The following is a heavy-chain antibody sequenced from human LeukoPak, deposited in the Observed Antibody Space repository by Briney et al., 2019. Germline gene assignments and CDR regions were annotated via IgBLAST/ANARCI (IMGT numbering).Heavy chain of an antibody. D-gene: IGHD1-1*01. J-gene: IGHJ3*02. Sequence: PSETLSLTCAVYGGSFSGYYWGWVRQPPGKGLEWIGEMLHSGSTNSNPSLKSRVTISVDTSKNQFSLKLRSVTAADTAVYYCARDNLVRNAFDIWGQGTMVTVSS. CDR3: ARDNLVRNAFDI. CDR1: GGSFSGYY. V-gene: IGHV4-34*12. CDR2: MLHSGST.